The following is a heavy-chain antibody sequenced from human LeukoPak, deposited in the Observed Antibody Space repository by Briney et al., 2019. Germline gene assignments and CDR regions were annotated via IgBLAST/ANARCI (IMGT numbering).Heavy chain of an antibody. CDR2: INHSGST. V-gene: IGHV4-34*01. D-gene: IGHD3-3*01. Sequence: PSETLSLTCAVYGGSFSGYYWSWIRQPPGKGLEWNGEINHSGSTNYNPSLKSRVTISVDTSKNQFSLKLSSVTAADTAVYYCARFWRAWFDPWGQGTLVTVSS. CDR3: ARFWRAWFDP. J-gene: IGHJ5*02. CDR1: GGSFSGYY.